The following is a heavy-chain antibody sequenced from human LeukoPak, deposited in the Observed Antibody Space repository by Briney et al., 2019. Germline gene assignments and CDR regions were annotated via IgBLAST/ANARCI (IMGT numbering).Heavy chain of an antibody. CDR3: XXAVXVVVPAAEQSFDI. V-gene: IGHV4-34*01. CDR1: GGSFSGYY. D-gene: IGHD2-2*01. CDR2: INHSGST. Sequence: PSETLSLTCAVYGGSFSGYYWSWIRQPPGKGLEWIGEINHSGSTNYNPSLKSRVTISVDTSKNQFSLKLSSVTAADTAVYYCXXAVXVVVPAAEQSFDIWGQGTMVTVSS. J-gene: IGHJ3*02.